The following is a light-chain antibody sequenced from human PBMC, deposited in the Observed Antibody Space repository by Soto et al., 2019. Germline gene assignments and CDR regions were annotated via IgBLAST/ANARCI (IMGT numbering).Light chain of an antibody. CDR3: QQYNNWPPWT. V-gene: IGKV3-15*01. CDR1: QSVSNN. CDR2: DAS. Sequence: ILMTQSPATLSVSPGERATLSCRASQSVSNNLAWYQQKPGQAPRLLIYDASTRATGIPARFSGSGSGTDFALTISGLQSEDFAVYYCQQYNNWPPWTFGHGTKVEIK. J-gene: IGKJ1*01.